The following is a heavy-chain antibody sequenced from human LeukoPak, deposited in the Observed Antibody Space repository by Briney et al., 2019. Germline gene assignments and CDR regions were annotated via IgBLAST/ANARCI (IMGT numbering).Heavy chain of an antibody. V-gene: IGHV1-69*06. CDR2: IIPIFGTA. CDR1: GGTFSSYA. J-gene: IGHJ4*02. CDR3: ARRTKARYAQDWYYFDY. D-gene: IGHD3-9*01. Sequence: SVKVSCKASGGTFSSYAISWVRQAPGQGLEWMGGIIPIFGTANYAQKFQGRVTITADKSTSTAYMELSSLRSEDTAVYYCARRTKARYAQDWYYFDYWGQGTLVTVSS.